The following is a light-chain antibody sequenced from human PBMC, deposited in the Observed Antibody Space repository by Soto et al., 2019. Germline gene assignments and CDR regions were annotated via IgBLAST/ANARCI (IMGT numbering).Light chain of an antibody. Sequence: QSARTQPRSVSGSPGQSVTVSCTGTSSDVGGYKFVSWYQQHPGKAPKFMIYEVSKRPSGVPDRFSGSKSGNTAFLTISGLQAEDEADYYCCSYAGFYTSVFGTATKVTVL. J-gene: IGLJ1*01. CDR1: SSDVGGYKF. CDR2: EVS. CDR3: CSYAGFYTSV. V-gene: IGLV2-11*01.